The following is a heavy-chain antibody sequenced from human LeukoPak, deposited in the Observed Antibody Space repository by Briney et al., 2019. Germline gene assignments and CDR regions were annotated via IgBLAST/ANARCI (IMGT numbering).Heavy chain of an antibody. CDR2: IYYTGST. CDR1: GGSITSSGHY. CDR3: ARGYGPFDP. D-gene: IGHD5-12*01. Sequence: SQTLSLTCTVSGGSITSSGHYWSWIRQLPGKGLERIGYIYYTGSTYYNPSLKSRLTISVDTSKNQFSLKLISVTAADTAVYYCARGYGPFDPWGQGTLVTVSS. V-gene: IGHV4-31*03. J-gene: IGHJ5*02.